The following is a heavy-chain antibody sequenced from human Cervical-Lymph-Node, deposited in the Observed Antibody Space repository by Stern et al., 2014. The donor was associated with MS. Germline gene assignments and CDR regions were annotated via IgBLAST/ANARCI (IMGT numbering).Heavy chain of an antibody. D-gene: IGHD1-26*01. CDR1: GGSLSSGDYY. Sequence: QVTLKESGPTLVKPSQTLTLTCTFSGGSLSSGDYYLSWIRQPPGKGLEWLGYIYYSGSTYYNPSLKSRVTISVDTSKNQFALTVSCVTAADTAVYYCAREGGLGFTPANWGQGTLVTVSS. CDR3: AREGGLGFTPAN. CDR2: IYYSGST. J-gene: IGHJ4*02. V-gene: IGHV4-30-4*01.